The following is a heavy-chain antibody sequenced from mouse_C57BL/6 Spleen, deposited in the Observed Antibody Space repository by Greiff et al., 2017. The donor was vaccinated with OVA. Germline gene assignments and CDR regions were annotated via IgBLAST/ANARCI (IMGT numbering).Heavy chain of an antibody. D-gene: IGHD2-2*01. CDR1: GFTFNTYA. J-gene: IGHJ3*01. CDR2: IRSKSSNYAT. CDR3: VRDTTIYGYDGFAY. Sequence: EVNVVESGGGLVQPKGSLKLSCAASGFTFNTYAMHWVRQAPGKGLEWVARIRSKSSNYATYYADSVKDKFTISRDDSQSMIYLQMNNLKTEDTAMYYCVRDTTIYGYDGFAYWGQGTLVTVSA. V-gene: IGHV10-3*01.